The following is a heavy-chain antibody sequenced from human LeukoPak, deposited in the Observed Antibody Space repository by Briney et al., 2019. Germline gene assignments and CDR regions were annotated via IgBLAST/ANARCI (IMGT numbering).Heavy chain of an antibody. Sequence: GGSLRLSCAASGFTFSSYAMSWVRQAPGKGLECVSAISGSAGNTYYADSAKGRFTISRDNSKNTLYLQMNSLRAEDTAVYYCAKDGRYCSSTSCYAGHGWFDPWGQGTLVTVSS. CDR2: ISGSAGNT. CDR1: GFTFSSYA. CDR3: AKDGRYCSSTSCYAGHGWFDP. D-gene: IGHD2-2*01. J-gene: IGHJ5*02. V-gene: IGHV3-23*01.